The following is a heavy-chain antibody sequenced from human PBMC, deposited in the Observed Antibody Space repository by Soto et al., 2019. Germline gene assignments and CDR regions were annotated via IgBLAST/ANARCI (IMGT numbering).Heavy chain of an antibody. J-gene: IGHJ4*02. D-gene: IGHD3-10*01. Sequence: PGESLKISFKGSGFSFTDYWIAWVRQMPGKGLEWMGIIYPDDSDTRYSPSFQGQVTISADKSISTAYLQWSSLEASDTAIYYCARALYVSKNDFKLHAYWGQGTLATVS. CDR1: GFSFTDYW. V-gene: IGHV5-51*01. CDR3: ARALYVSKNDFKLHAY. CDR2: IYPDDSDT.